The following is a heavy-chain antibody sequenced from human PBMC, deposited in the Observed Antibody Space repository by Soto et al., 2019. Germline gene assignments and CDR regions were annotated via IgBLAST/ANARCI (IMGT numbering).Heavy chain of an antibody. CDR1: GFSFDTYA. CDR3: ARDPTAFGSISVAGSGFDI. J-gene: IGHJ3*02. Sequence: GSLRLSCAASGFSFDTYAMHWVRQAPGKGLEWVAVISYDGNNKDYADSVKGRITSSRDNSKNMAYLQMSSLRPDDTAVYFCARDPTAFGSISVAGSGFDIWGQGTLVTVSS. CDR2: ISYDGNNK. V-gene: IGHV3-30-3*01. D-gene: IGHD6-19*01.